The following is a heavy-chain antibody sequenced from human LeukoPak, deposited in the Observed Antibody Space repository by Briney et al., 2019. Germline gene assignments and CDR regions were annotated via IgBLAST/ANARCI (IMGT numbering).Heavy chain of an antibody. Sequence: GAALRSSWECSGYSFTSYWIGWVRQMPGKGLEWMGISYPGDSGTRYSPSFQGQVTISADKSISTAYLQWSSLKASDTAMYYCTRAMIAARAFDIWGQGTMVTVSS. CDR1: GYSFTSYW. CDR2: SYPGDSGT. CDR3: TRAMIAARAFDI. V-gene: IGHV5-51*01. D-gene: IGHD6-6*01. J-gene: IGHJ3*02.